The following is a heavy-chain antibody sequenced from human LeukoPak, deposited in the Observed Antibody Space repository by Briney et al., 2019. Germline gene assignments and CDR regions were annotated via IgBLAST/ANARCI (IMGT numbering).Heavy chain of an antibody. CDR3: ARDRDWELFDY. CDR2: ISSDGITS. CDR1: GFTFSDYW. D-gene: IGHD1-26*01. Sequence: GGSLRLSCAASGFTFSDYWMHWVRQSPTKGLVRVARISSDGITSSYADPVKGRFTISRDNAKNTVYLQMNDLGAEDTAVYYCARDRDWELFDYWGQGTLVTVSS. J-gene: IGHJ4*02. V-gene: IGHV3-74*01.